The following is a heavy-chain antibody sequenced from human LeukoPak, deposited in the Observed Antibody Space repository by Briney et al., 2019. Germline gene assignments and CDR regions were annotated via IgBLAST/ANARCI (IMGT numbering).Heavy chain of an antibody. V-gene: IGHV4-34*01. Sequence: SETLSLTCAVYGGSFSGYYWSWIRQPPGKGLEWIGEINHSGSTYYNPSLKSRVTISVDRSKNQFSLKLSSVTAADTAVYYCARVAAYYYDSSGYYYNWYFDLWGRGTLVTVSS. CDR1: GGSFSGYY. CDR3: ARVAAYYYDSSGYYYNWYFDL. CDR2: INHSGST. J-gene: IGHJ2*01. D-gene: IGHD3-22*01.